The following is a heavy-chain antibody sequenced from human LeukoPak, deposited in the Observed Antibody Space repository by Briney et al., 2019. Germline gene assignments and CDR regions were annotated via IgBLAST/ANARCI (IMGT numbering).Heavy chain of an antibody. CDR1: GGTFSSYA. V-gene: IGHV1-69*05. CDR2: IIPIFGTA. J-gene: IGHJ4*02. D-gene: IGHD5-18*01. CDR3: ARDGGYSYGYAY. Sequence: SVKVSCKASGGTFSSYAIIRVRQAPVQGLEWMGRIIPIFGTANYAQKFQGRVTITTDESTSTAYMELSSLRSEDTAVYYCARDGGYSYGYAYWGQGTLVTVSS.